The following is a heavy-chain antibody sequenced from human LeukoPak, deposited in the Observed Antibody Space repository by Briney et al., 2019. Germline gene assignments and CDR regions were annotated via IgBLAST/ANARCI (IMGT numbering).Heavy chain of an antibody. Sequence: ASETLSLTCAVSGYSISSGYYWGWIRPPPGKGLEWIGSIYHSGSTYYNPSLKGRVTISVDTSKNQFSLKLSSVTAADTAVYYCARHSPSGITIFGVDSSLQLWGQGTLVTVSS. CDR1: GYSISSGYY. CDR3: ARHSPSGITIFGVDSSLQL. CDR2: IYHSGST. J-gene: IGHJ4*02. V-gene: IGHV4-38-2*01. D-gene: IGHD3-3*01.